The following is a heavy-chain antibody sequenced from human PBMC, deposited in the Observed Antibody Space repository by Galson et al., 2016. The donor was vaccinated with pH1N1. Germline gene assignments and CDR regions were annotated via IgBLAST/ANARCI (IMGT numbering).Heavy chain of an antibody. CDR2: LSAASTAV. D-gene: IGHD2-2*01. V-gene: IGHV3-23*01. Sequence: SLRLSCAASGFIFSSYAMTWVRQAPGKGLEWVSALSAASTAVYYGNSVKGRFTISRDNSKTTLYLQMNSLRAEDTAVYYCAKGGRVGVQGYYYALDVWGQGTAVTVSS. CDR3: AKGGRVGVQGYYYALDV. CDR1: GFIFSSYA. J-gene: IGHJ6*02.